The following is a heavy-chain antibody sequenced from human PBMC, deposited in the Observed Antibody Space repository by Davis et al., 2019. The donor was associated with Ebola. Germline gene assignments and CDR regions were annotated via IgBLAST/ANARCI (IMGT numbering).Heavy chain of an antibody. CDR3: ARDKDLPLYYESHGMDV. CDR2: ISSSSSTV. D-gene: IGHD1-14*01. V-gene: IGHV3-48*02. CDR1: GFNFSHYA. Sequence: PGGSLRLSCAVSGFNFSHYAMSWVRQAPGKGLEWVAYISSSSSTVYYADSVKGRFTISRDNSNNSLYLQMNSLRDEDTAVYYCARDKDLPLYYESHGMDVWGQGTTVTVSS. J-gene: IGHJ6*02.